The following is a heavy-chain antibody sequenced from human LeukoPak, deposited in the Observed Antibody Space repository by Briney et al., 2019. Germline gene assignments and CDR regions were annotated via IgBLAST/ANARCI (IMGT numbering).Heavy chain of an antibody. CDR1: GGSISSSSYY. J-gene: IGHJ6*03. V-gene: IGHV4-39*07. D-gene: IGHD6-13*01. CDR2: IFYSGST. CDR3: ARDPSIAAAGRDYYYYMDV. Sequence: SETLSLTCTVSGGSISSSSYYWGWIRQPPGKGLEWIGSIFYSGSTYYTPSLKSRVTISVDTSKNQFSLRLTSVTAADTAVYYCARDPSIAAAGRDYYYYMDVWGKGTTVTVSS.